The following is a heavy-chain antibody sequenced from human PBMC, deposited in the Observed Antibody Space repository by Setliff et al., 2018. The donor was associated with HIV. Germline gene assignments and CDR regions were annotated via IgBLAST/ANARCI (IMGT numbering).Heavy chain of an antibody. CDR1: GGSFSGYY. Sequence: SETLSLTCAVYGGSFSGYYWSWIRQPPGKGLEWIGEINHRRSTNYKSSLKSRVTISVDTSKNQFSLKLSSVTAADTAMYYCARIAYDILTGEWYFDYWGQGTLVTVSS. V-gene: IGHV4-34*01. J-gene: IGHJ4*02. CDR3: ARIAYDILTGEWYFDY. CDR2: INHRRST. D-gene: IGHD3-9*01.